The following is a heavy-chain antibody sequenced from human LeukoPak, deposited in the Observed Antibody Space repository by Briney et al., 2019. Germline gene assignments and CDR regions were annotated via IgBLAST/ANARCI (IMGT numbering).Heavy chain of an antibody. D-gene: IGHD2-2*01. J-gene: IGHJ6*02. CDR3: ARRLAYCSSTSCYVSDYYYGMDV. Sequence: GESLKISCKGSGYSFTSYWIGWVRQMPGEGLEWMGIIYPGDSDTRYSPSFQGQVTISADKSISTAYLQWSSLKASDTAMYYCARRLAYCSSTSCYVSDYYYGMDVWGQGTTVTVSS. CDR1: GYSFTSYW. V-gene: IGHV5-51*01. CDR2: IYPGDSDT.